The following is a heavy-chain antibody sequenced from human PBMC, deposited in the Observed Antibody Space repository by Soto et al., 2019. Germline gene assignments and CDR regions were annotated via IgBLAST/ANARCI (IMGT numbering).Heavy chain of an antibody. J-gene: IGHJ4*02. V-gene: IGHV4-39*01. CDR3: ARHRGPAPVY. CDR1: GGSISGYY. D-gene: IGHD3-10*01. Sequence: QVQLQESGPGLVKPSETLSLTCTVSGGSISGYYWTWIRQPPGKGLEWVGSLFYGGTTDYNPSLKSRLTMSLDTSKNHFSLKLMSVTAADTAVYYCARHRGPAPVYWGQGTLVTASS. CDR2: LFYGGTT.